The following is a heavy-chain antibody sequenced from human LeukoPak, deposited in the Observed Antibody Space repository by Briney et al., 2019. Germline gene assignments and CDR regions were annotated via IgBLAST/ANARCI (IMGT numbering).Heavy chain of an antibody. D-gene: IGHD1-26*01. V-gene: IGHV1-46*01. CDR3: ARDPYSGSYYPDY. CDR1: GYTFSNYY. Sequence: ASVKVSCKASGYTFSNYYIHWVRQAPGQGLEWMGIIGGSTNYAQKFQGRVTITADKSTSTAYMELSSLRSEDTAVYYCARDPYSGSYYPDYWGQGTLVTVSS. CDR2: IGGST. J-gene: IGHJ4*02.